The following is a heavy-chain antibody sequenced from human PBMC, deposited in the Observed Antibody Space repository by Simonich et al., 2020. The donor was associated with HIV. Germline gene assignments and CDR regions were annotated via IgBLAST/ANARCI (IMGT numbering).Heavy chain of an antibody. J-gene: IGHJ4*02. Sequence: EVQLVESGGGLVKPGGSLRLSCAASGFTFSSYSMNWVRQAPGKWLEWFSSISSSSSYIYYADSVKGRFTISRDNAKNSLYLQMNSLRAEDTAVYYCARDGRKGSSTSCSDYWGQGTLVTVSS. CDR1: GFTFSSYS. V-gene: IGHV3-21*01. CDR3: ARDGRKGSSTSCSDY. CDR2: ISSSSSYI. D-gene: IGHD2-2*01.